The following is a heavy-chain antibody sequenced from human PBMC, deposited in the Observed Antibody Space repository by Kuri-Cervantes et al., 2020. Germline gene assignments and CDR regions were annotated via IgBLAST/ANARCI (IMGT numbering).Heavy chain of an antibody. CDR2: ISSSSSTI. Sequence: GESLKISCAASGFTFSTYSMNWVRQAPGKGLEWVSYISSSSSTIYYADSVKGRFTISRDNARNSLYLQMNSLRADDTAVYYCARGYCSGGTCYGGGFDYWGQGTLVTVSS. V-gene: IGHV3-48*01. J-gene: IGHJ4*02. CDR3: ARGYCSGGTCYGGGFDY. D-gene: IGHD2-15*01. CDR1: GFTFSTYS.